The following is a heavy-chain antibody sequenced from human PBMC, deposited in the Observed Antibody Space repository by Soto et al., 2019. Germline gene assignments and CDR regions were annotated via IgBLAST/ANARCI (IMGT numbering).Heavy chain of an antibody. CDR1: GFTFSAYY. Sequence: GGSLRLSCVASGFTFSAYYMTWIRQAPGKGLEWVSYIGSSGSPIYHADSVKGRFTISRDNAKNSLFLQMNSLRAEDTAVYYCARESSSTSANWFDPWGQGTLVTVSS. CDR2: IGSSGSPI. J-gene: IGHJ5*02. D-gene: IGHD2-2*01. V-gene: IGHV3-11*01. CDR3: ARESSSTSANWFDP.